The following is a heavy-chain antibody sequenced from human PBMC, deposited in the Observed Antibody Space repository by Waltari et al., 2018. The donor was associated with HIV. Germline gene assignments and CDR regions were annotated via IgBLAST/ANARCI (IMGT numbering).Heavy chain of an antibody. CDR2: PYYTGTT. V-gene: IGHV4-39*01. D-gene: IGHD2-15*01. CDR1: GGSVFSSVSY. CDR3: ARLECSGGTCSPFDP. Sequence: QLQLQESGPGLVKPSETLSLTCTVSGGSVFSSVSYWGWIRQPPGRGREWIGTPYYTGTTSDTASLRCRVTSSVGVSKNQFSLKLGSVSASDTAVYYCARLECSGGTCSPFDPRRQGPLVTVSS. J-gene: IGHJ5*02.